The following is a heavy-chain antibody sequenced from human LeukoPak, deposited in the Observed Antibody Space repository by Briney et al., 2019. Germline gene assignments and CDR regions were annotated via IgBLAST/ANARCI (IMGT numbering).Heavy chain of an antibody. J-gene: IGHJ4*02. V-gene: IGHV3-30*04. CDR1: GFTFSSYA. CDR2: ISYDGSNK. CDR3: AKDTRFLDWISRFDY. D-gene: IGHD3/OR15-3a*01. Sequence: GGSLRLSCAASGFTFSSYAMHWVRQAPGKGLEWVAVISYDGSNKYYADSVKGRFTISRDNSKNTLYLQMNSLRVEDTAVYYCAKDTRFLDWISRFDYWGQGALVTVSS.